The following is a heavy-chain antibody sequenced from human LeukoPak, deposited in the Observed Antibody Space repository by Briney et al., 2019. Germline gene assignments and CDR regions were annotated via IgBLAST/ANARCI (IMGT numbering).Heavy chain of an antibody. J-gene: IGHJ5*02. CDR3: ARDLYYSDDYGDYRGDWFDP. CDR2: ISSSGSTI. V-gene: IGHV3-11*04. Sequence: PGGSLRLSCAASGFTFSDYYMSWIRQAPGKGLEWVSYISSSGSTIYYADSVKGRFTISRDNAKNSLYLQMNSLRAEDTAVYYCARDLYYSDDYGDYRGDWFDPWGQGTLVIVSS. CDR1: GFTFSDYY. D-gene: IGHD4-17*01.